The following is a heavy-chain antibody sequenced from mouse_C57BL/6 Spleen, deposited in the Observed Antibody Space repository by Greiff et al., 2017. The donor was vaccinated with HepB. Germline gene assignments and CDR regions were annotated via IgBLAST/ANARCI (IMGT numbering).Heavy chain of an antibody. J-gene: IGHJ1*03. CDR2: IDPANGNT. CDR1: GFNIKNTY. D-gene: IGHD1-1*01. Sequence: EVQLQQSVAELVRPGASVKLSCTASGFNIKNTYMHWVKQRPEQGLEWIGRIDPANGNTKYAPKFQGKATITADTSSNTAYLQLSSLTSEDTAIYYCARDTTVVAPDWYFDVWGTGTTVTVSS. CDR3: ARDTTVVAPDWYFDV. V-gene: IGHV14-3*01.